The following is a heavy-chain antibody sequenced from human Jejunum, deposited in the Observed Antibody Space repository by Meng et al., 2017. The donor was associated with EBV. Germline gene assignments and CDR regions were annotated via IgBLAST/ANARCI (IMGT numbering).Heavy chain of an antibody. Sequence: EQLVESGGGLVQPGGSLRLSCAASGFSFSIYGMSWVRQAPGKGLECVSGISGNSITTSYADSVKGRFTISRDNSKNTVFLQMNSLRAEDTAIYYCAKSLFGGNTVWGQGTLVTVSS. J-gene: IGHJ4*02. D-gene: IGHD4-23*01. CDR3: AKSLFGGNTV. V-gene: IGHV3-23*04. CDR2: ISGNSITT. CDR1: GFSFSIYG.